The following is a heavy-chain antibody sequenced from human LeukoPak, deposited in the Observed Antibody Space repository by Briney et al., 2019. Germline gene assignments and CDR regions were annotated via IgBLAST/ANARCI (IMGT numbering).Heavy chain of an antibody. Sequence: RPGGSLRLSCQASGFTFTSYWMGWVRQAPGKGLEWVANIKQDGSDKYYVDSVRGRFSISRENAQKSLSLQMSSLRVEDTAVYYCARWSLYSSAAKTNPGFDYWGQGTLVSVSS. D-gene: IGHD3-22*01. CDR2: IKQDGSDK. V-gene: IGHV3-7*02. CDR3: ARWSLYSSAAKTNPGFDY. CDR1: GFTFTSYW. J-gene: IGHJ4*02.